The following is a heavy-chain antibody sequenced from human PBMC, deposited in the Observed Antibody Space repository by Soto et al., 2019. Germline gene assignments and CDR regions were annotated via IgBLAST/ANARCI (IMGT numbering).Heavy chain of an antibody. Sequence: EVQLVESGGGLVQPGGSLRLSCAASGFTFSSYWMSWVRQAPGKGLEWVANIKQDGSEKYYVDSVKGRFTISRDNAKNSLYLQKNSLRAEDTAVYYCEGDRATGNTWSYYYYGMDVWGQGTTVTVSS. D-gene: IGHD1-7*01. CDR2: IKQDGSEK. CDR1: GFTFSSYW. J-gene: IGHJ6*02. CDR3: EGDRATGNTWSYYYYGMDV. V-gene: IGHV3-7*05.